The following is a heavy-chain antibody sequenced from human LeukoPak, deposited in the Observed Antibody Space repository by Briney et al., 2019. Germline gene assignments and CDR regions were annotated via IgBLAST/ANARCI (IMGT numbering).Heavy chain of an antibody. D-gene: IGHD3-22*01. V-gene: IGHV3-21*01. CDR3: ARDTVDDSSGYPLEY. CDR2: ISSSSSYI. CDR1: GFTFSSYS. J-gene: IGHJ4*02. Sequence: PGGSLRLSCAASGFTFSSYSMNWVRQAPGKGLEWVSSISSSSSYIYYADSVKGRFTISRDNAKNSLYLQMNSLRAEDTAVYYCARDTVDDSSGYPLEYWGQGTLVTVSS.